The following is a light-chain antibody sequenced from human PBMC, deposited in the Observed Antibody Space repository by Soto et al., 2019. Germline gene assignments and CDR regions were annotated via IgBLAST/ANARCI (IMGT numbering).Light chain of an antibody. CDR1: QSISSW. CDR3: QQYNRYSYT. CDR2: KAS. J-gene: IGKJ2*01. V-gene: IGKV1-5*03. Sequence: DIHMTQSPSTLSASVGDRVTITCRASQSISSWLAWYQQKPGKAPKLLIYKASSLESGVPSRFSGSGSGTEFTLTISSLQPDDFATYYCQQYNRYSYTFGQGTKLEI.